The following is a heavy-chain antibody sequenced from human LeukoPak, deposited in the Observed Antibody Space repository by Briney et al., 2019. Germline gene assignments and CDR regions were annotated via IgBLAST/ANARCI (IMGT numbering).Heavy chain of an antibody. V-gene: IGHV4-30-2*01. Sequence: SETLSLTCAVSGGSISSGGDSWSWIRQPPGKGLEWIGYIYHSGSTYYNPSLKSRVTTSVDRSKNQFSLKLSSVTAADTAVYYCARGTIFGVVPDYRGQGTLVTVSS. D-gene: IGHD3-3*01. CDR2: IYHSGST. CDR1: GGSISSGGDS. J-gene: IGHJ4*02. CDR3: ARGTIFGVVPDY.